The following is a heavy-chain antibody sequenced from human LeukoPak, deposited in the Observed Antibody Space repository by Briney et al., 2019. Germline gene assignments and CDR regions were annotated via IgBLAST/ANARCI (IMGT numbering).Heavy chain of an antibody. Sequence: GGSLRLSCAASGFSFSSYGMNWVRQAPGKGLEWVSFISSSRSYIYYADSVKGRFTISRDNAKNSLYLQMNSLRAEDTAVYYCARDGYEGPYSSSWFYYYYGMDVWGQGTTVTVSS. D-gene: IGHD6-13*01. V-gene: IGHV3-21*01. CDR3: ARDGYEGPYSSSWFYYYYGMDV. CDR1: GFSFSSYG. J-gene: IGHJ6*02. CDR2: ISSSRSYI.